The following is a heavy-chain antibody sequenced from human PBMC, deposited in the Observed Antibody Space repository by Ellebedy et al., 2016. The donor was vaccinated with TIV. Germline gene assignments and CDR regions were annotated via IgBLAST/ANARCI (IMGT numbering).Heavy chain of an antibody. Sequence: GESLKISCKGSGYSFTRQWIAWVRQMPGKGLEWMGVIYPGDSDTRYSPSFQGQVTISADKSITPAYLQWSSLKASDTARYYCARHEQLEARYYYGMDVWGQGTTVTVSS. CDR3: ARHEQLEARYYYGMDV. CDR1: GYSFTRQW. V-gene: IGHV5-51*01. J-gene: IGHJ6*02. CDR2: IYPGDSDT. D-gene: IGHD3-3*01.